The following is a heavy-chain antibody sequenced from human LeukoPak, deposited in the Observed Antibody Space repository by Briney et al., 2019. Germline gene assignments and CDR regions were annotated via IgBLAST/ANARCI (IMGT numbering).Heavy chain of an antibody. CDR3: ARVSIAARIDAFDI. CDR1: GFTFSSYS. D-gene: IGHD6-6*01. CDR2: ISSSSSYI. Sequence: PGGSLRLSCAASGFTFSSYSMNWVRQAPGKGLEWVSSISSSSSYIYYADSVKGRFTISRDNAKNSLYLQMNSLRAEDTAVYYCARVSIAARIDAFDIWGQGTMVTVSS. V-gene: IGHV3-21*01. J-gene: IGHJ3*02.